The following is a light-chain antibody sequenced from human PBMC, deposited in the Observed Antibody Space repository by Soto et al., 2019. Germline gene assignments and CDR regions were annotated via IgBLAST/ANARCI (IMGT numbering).Light chain of an antibody. CDR1: RNVSIY. V-gene: IGKV1-39*01. CDR2: ATS. CDR3: QQSYSTPWT. Sequence: EIPQTQSPSFLAASVGDSLTLTCRASRNVSIYLNWYQHKPGKGPTLLIHATSNLQIGVPSRFSGSGSGTDFTLTISSLQPEDFATYYCQQSYSTPWTFGQGTKVDI. J-gene: IGKJ1*01.